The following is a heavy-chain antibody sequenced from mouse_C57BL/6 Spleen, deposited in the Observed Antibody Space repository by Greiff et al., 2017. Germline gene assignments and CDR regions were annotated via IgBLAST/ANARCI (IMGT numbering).Heavy chain of an antibody. D-gene: IGHD2-3*01. Sequence: VQLQQSGAELVRPGTSVKLSCKASGYTFTSYWMHWVKQRPGQGLEWIGVIDPSDSYTNYNQKFKGKATLTVDTSSSTAYMQLSSLTSEDSAVYYCARSGYDYSDYWSQGTTLTVSS. CDR3: ARSGYDYSDY. CDR1: GYTFTSYW. CDR2: IDPSDSYT. V-gene: IGHV1-59*01. J-gene: IGHJ2*01.